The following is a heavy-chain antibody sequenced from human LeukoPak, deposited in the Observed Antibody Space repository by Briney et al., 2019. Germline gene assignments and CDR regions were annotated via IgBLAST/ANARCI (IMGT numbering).Heavy chain of an antibody. V-gene: IGHV3-48*01. J-gene: IGHJ4*02. D-gene: IGHD3-3*01. CDR3: TRFTVFGVD. CDR1: GFSFSSYS. CDR2: ISDTISTI. Sequence: GGSLRLSCAASGFSFSSYSMNWVRQAPGKGLEWVSYISDTISTIHYADSVKGRFTISRDNAKNSLYLQMNSLRAEDTAVYYCTRFTVFGVDWGRGTLVTVSS.